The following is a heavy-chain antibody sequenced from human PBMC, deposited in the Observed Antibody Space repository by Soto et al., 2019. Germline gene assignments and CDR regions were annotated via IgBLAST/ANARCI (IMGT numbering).Heavy chain of an antibody. J-gene: IGHJ5*02. CDR2: INPNSGGT. D-gene: IGHD2-2*01. Sequence: ASVKVSCKASGFTFTGHYIHWVRQAPGQGLEWMGWINPNSGGTSYAQKFQGRVTMTTDTSTTTAYMELRSLRSDDTAVYYCARVVPGAEAWFGLWGQGTLVTVSS. CDR3: ARVVPGAEAWFGL. CDR1: GFTFTGHY. V-gene: IGHV1-2*02.